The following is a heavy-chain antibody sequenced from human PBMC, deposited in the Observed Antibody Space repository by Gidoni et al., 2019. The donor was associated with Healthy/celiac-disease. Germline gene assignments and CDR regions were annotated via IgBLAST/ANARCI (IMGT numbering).Heavy chain of an antibody. Sequence: EVQLVESGGGLIQPGGSLSLSCAASGFTVSSNYMSWVRQAPGKGLEWVSVIYSGGSTYYADSVKGRFTISRDNSKNTLYLQMNSLRAEDTAVYYCARDPGIAAAGRFDYWGQGTLVTVSS. D-gene: IGHD6-13*01. V-gene: IGHV3-53*01. CDR1: GFTVSSNY. CDR2: IYSGGST. J-gene: IGHJ4*02. CDR3: ARDPGIAAAGRFDY.